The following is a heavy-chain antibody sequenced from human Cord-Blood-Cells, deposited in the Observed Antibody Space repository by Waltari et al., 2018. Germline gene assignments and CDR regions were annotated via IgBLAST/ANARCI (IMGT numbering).Heavy chain of an antibody. CDR2: IYHSGST. V-gene: IGHV4-38-2*02. CDR1: GYSISSGYY. CDR3: ARDYYGSGSPRGFDP. J-gene: IGHJ5*02. Sequence: SLTCAVSGYSISSGYYWGWIRQPPGKGLEWIGSIYHSGSTYYNPSLKSRVTISVDTSKNQFSLKLSSVTAADTAVYYCARDYYGSGSPRGFDPWGQGTLVTVSS. D-gene: IGHD3-10*01.